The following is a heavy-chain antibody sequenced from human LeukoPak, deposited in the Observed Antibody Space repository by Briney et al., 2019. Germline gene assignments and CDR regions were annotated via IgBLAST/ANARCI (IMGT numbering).Heavy chain of an antibody. D-gene: IGHD6-19*01. CDR1: GFTFSSYG. CDR2: ISYDGSNK. V-gene: IGHV3-30*03. Sequence: GGSLRLSCAASGFTFSSYGMHWVRQAPGKGLEWVAVISYDGSNKYYADSVKGRFTISRDNFKNTLYLQMNSLRAEDTAVYYCVGSLYSSGWAPHYYGMDVWGQGTTVTVSS. CDR3: VGSLYSSGWAPHYYGMDV. J-gene: IGHJ6*02.